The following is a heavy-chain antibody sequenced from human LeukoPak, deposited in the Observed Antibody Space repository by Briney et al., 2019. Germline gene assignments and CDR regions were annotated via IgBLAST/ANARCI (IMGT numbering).Heavy chain of an antibody. J-gene: IGHJ3*02. CDR1: GGSISSYY. CDR2: IYYSGST. V-gene: IGHV4-59*01. CDR3: ASPWAFAQGAFDI. Sequence: SETLSLTCTVSGGSISSYYWSWIRQPPGKGLEWIGYIYYSGSTNYNPSLKSRVTISVDTSKNQFSLKLSSVTAADTAVYYCASPWAFAQGAFDIWGQGTMVTVSS.